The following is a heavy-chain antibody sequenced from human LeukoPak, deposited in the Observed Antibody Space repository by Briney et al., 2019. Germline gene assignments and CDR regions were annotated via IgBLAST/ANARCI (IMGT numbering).Heavy chain of an antibody. Sequence: GGSLRLSCAASGFTFSSYAMSWVRQAPGKGLEWVSAISGSGGSTYYADSVKGRFTISRDNSKNTLYLQMNSLRAEDTAVYYCARVGYSGYDAPRRYFDYWGQGTLVTVSS. V-gene: IGHV3-23*01. CDR2: ISGSGGST. J-gene: IGHJ4*02. CDR1: GFTFSSYA. CDR3: ARVGYSGYDAPRRYFDY. D-gene: IGHD5-12*01.